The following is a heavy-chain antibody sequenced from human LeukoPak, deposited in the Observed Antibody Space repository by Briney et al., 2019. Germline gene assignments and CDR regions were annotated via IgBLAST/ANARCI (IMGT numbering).Heavy chain of an antibody. Sequence: GESLKISCKGSEYSFTSYWIGWVRQMPGKGLEWMGIIYPGDSDTRYSPSFQGQVTISADKSISTAYLQWSSLKASDTAMYYCARHRGYYGSGSYNWFDPWGQGTLVTVSS. D-gene: IGHD3-10*01. CDR3: ARHRGYYGSGSYNWFDP. CDR2: IYPGDSDT. CDR1: EYSFTSYW. J-gene: IGHJ5*02. V-gene: IGHV5-51*01.